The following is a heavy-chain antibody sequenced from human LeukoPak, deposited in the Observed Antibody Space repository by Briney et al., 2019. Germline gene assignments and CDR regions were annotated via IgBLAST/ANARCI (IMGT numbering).Heavy chain of an antibody. CDR3: ARDSYIPHVVVVAAPPGY. D-gene: IGHD2-15*01. V-gene: IGHV3-7*01. CDR2: IKQDGSEK. Sequence: GESLRLSCAASGFTFSSYWMSWVRQAPGKGLEWVANIKQDGSEKYYVDSVKGRFTISRDNAKNSLYLQMNSLRAEDTAVYYCARDSYIPHVVVVAAPPGYWGQGTLVTVSS. CDR1: GFTFSSYW. J-gene: IGHJ4*02.